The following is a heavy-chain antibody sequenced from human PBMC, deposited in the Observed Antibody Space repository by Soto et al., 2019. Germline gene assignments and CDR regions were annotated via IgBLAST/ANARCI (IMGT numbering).Heavy chain of an antibody. Sequence: QITLKESGPTLVTPTQTLTLTCTFSGFSLSTSGVGVGWFRQPPGKALEWLTLIYWDDDNHYSPSLQSRLSITKDTSKNQVVLTMTHMDPVDTATYYCAHGSGWVFDFWGQGALVTVSS. CDR3: AHGSGWVFDF. V-gene: IGHV2-5*02. CDR1: GFSLSTSGVG. J-gene: IGHJ4*02. D-gene: IGHD6-19*01. CDR2: IYWDDDN.